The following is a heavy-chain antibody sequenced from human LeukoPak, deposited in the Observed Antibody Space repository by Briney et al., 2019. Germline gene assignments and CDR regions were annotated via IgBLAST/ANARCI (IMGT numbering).Heavy chain of an antibody. Sequence: SETLSLTCTVSGGSISSYYWSWIRQPPGKGLEWIGYIYYSGSTNYNPSLKSRVTISVDTSENQFSLKLSSVTAADTAVYYCARFVNSITMVRGAYDYWGQGTLVTVSS. CDR3: ARFVNSITMVRGAYDY. D-gene: IGHD3-10*01. CDR1: GGSISSYY. CDR2: IYYSGST. V-gene: IGHV4-59*08. J-gene: IGHJ4*02.